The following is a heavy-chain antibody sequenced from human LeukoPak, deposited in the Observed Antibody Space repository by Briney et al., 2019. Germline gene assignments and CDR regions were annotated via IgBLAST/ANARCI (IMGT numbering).Heavy chain of an antibody. CDR3: ARAPVTSCRGAYCYPFDY. CDR2: IYSGGNT. V-gene: IGHV3-53*01. D-gene: IGHD2-21*01. CDR1: GFTVSSNY. J-gene: IGHJ4*02. Sequence: GGSLRLSCAASGFTVSSNYMTWVRQAPGKGLEWVSVIYSGGNTYYADSVKGRFTISRDNSKNTLYLQMNSLRVEDAAVYYCARAPVTSCRGAYCYPFDYWGQGTLVTVSS.